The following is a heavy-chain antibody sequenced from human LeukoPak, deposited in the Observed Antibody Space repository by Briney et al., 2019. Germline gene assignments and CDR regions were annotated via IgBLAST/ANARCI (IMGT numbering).Heavy chain of an antibody. D-gene: IGHD3-3*01. V-gene: IGHV1-18*01. CDR3: ARAPGMEWLPDY. Sequence: ASVKVSCKASGYTFSSYGISWVRQAPGQGLEWMGWISAYNGNTNYAQKFRGRVTMTTDTSTSTAYMELSRLRSDDTAVYYCARAPGMEWLPDYWGQGTLVTVSS. J-gene: IGHJ4*02. CDR1: GYTFSSYG. CDR2: ISAYNGNT.